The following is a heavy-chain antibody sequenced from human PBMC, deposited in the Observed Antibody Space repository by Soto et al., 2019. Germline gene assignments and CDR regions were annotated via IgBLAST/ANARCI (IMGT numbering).Heavy chain of an antibody. CDR3: ARHGFGTLHGLVDV. CDR1: GDSLTNYY. J-gene: IGHJ6*02. Sequence: QVQLQESGPGLVKPSETLSLTCTVSGDSLTNYYCSWFRQPPGKGLEWIGYIQYSGYSAYNLSLKRRVTMSMEPSKTQFSLMLESVTATDTAVYYCARHGFGTLHGLVDVWGQGTTVIVSS. V-gene: IGHV4-59*08. D-gene: IGHD3-10*01. CDR2: IQYSGYS.